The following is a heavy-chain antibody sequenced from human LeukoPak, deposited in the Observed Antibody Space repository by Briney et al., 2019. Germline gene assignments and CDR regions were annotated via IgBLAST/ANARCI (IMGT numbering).Heavy chain of an antibody. J-gene: IGHJ4*02. D-gene: IGHD3-3*01. CDR2: IKSKTDGGTT. Sequence: PGGSLRLSCAASGFTFSNAWMSWVRQAPGKGLEWVGRIKSKTDGGTTDYAAPVKGRFTISRDDSKNTLYLQMNSLKTEDTAVYYCTAPQNFWSGLYYFDYWGQGTLVTVSS. CDR3: TAPQNFWSGLYYFDY. V-gene: IGHV3-15*01. CDR1: GFTFSNAW.